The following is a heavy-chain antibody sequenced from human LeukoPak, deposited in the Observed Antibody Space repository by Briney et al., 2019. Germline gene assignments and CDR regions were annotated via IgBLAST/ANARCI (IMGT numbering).Heavy chain of an antibody. V-gene: IGHV3-20*04. CDR3: ARADSSIAARLSRSSIFNYYYYMDV. D-gene: IGHD6-6*01. CDR2: INWNGGST. CDR1: GFTFDDYG. Sequence: GGSLRLSCAASGFTFDDYGMSWVRQAPGKGLEWVSGINWNGGSTGYADSVKGRFTISRDNAKNSLYLQMNSLRAEDTAVYYCARADSSIAARLSRSSIFNYYYYMDVWGKGTTVTVSS. J-gene: IGHJ6*03.